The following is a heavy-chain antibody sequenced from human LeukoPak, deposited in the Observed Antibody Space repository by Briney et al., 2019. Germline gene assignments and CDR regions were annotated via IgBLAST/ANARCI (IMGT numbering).Heavy chain of an antibody. J-gene: IGHJ4*02. CDR2: IVGGAGGT. V-gene: IGHV3-23*01. CDR1: GFTFSSHG. Sequence: GGSLRLSCAASGFTFSSHGMSWVRQAPGKGLEWVSGIVGGAGGTYYADSVKGRFTISRDNSKNTPYLQMNSLRAEDTAVYYCAHGSMYQLDYWGQGTLVTVSS. D-gene: IGHD2-2*01. CDR3: AHGSMYQLDY.